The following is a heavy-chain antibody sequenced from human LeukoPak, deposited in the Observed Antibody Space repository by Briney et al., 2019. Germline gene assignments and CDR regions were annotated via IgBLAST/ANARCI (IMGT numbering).Heavy chain of an antibody. CDR1: GFTLSSYS. J-gene: IGHJ4*02. D-gene: IGHD3-3*01. V-gene: IGHV3-48*02. Sequence: GGSLRLSRPASGFTLSSYSMNWVRQAPGKGLEWVSYISISSSTIYYADSVKGRFTISRDNAKNSLYLQMNSLRDEDTAVYYCARQRIRSGDSFFDYWGQGTLVTVSS. CDR2: ISISSSTI. CDR3: ARQRIRSGDSFFDY.